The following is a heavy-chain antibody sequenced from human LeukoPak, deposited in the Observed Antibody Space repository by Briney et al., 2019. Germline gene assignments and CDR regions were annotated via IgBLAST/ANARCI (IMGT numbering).Heavy chain of an antibody. CDR1: GYTFTSYD. CDR2: MNPNSGNT. D-gene: IGHD3-22*01. Sequence: ASVKVSCKASGYTFTSYDINWVRQAPGQGLEWMGWMNPNSGNTGYAQKFQGRVTMTRNTSISTAYMELSSLRSEDTAVYYCATSINYYDSSGFDYWGQGTLVTVSS. CDR3: ATSINYYDSSGFDY. J-gene: IGHJ4*02. V-gene: IGHV1-8*01.